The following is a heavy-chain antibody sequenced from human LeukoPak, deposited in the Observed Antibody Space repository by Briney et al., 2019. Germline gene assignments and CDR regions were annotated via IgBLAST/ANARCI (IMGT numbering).Heavy chain of an antibody. Sequence: SETLSLTCTVSGGSISSYYWSWIRQPAGKGLEWIGRIYTSGSTNYNPSLKSRVTMSEGTSKDQFSLKLNSVTAADTAVYYCARSLPEYDFWGGSITGGDWFDPWGQGTLVTVSS. V-gene: IGHV4-4*07. CDR1: GGSISSYY. CDR2: IYTSGST. D-gene: IGHD3-3*01. CDR3: ARSLPEYDFWGGSITGGDWFDP. J-gene: IGHJ5*02.